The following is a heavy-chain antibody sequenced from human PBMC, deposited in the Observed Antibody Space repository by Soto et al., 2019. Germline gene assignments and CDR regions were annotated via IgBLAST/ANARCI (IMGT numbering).Heavy chain of an antibody. CDR1: GFSLNTTAVG. V-gene: IGHV2-5*02. D-gene: IGHD3-16*01. CDR2: IYWDNDK. CDR3: AHREGDDYVWGSYNDAFDS. Sequence: QITLKASGPTLVKPTQTLTLTCTFSGFSLNTTAVGVGWIRQPPGKALEWLALIYWDNDKRYNPSLKTRLTITNDDSKNQVVLKMTNMDPVDTATYFCAHREGDDYVWGSYNDAFDSWFQGTMITVSS. J-gene: IGHJ3*02.